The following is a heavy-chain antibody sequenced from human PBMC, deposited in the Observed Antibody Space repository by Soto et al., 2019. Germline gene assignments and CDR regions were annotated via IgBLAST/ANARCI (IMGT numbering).Heavy chain of an antibody. CDR2: IWYDGSKT. D-gene: IGHD4-17*01. J-gene: IGHJ3*02. V-gene: IGHV3-33*01. CDR1: GFTFSTYG. Sequence: GGSLRLSCAASGFTFSTYGMHWVRQAPGKGLEWVSAIWYDGSKTHYADPAKGRFTISRDNSKKMLYLQMNSLRAEDTAVYYCARDGVDGDHGALDIWGRGTMVTVSS. CDR3: ARDGVDGDHGALDI.